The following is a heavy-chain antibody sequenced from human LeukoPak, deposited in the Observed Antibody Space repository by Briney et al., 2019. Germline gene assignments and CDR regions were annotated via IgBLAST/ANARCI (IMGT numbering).Heavy chain of an antibody. D-gene: IGHD6-13*01. V-gene: IGHV4-59*01. J-gene: IGHJ4*02. CDR3: ARGVYIAAAQYGY. Sequence: PSETLSLTCTVSGGSISSYYWGWIRQPPGKGLEWIGYIYYSGTTNYNPSLKSRVTISVETSKNQFSLKLSSVTAADTAVYYCARGVYIAAAQYGYWGQGTLVTVSS. CDR1: GGSISSYY. CDR2: IYYSGTT.